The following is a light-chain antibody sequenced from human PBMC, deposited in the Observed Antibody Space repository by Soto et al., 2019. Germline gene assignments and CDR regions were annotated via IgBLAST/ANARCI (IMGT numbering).Light chain of an antibody. CDR1: QSVSSF. J-gene: IGKJ5*01. Sequence: EIVLTQSPATLSLSPGERATLSCRASQSVSSFLAWYQQKPCQAHRLLIYNTSNRATGIPARFSGSGSGTDFTLTISSLEPDDFAVYYGQQRRNWPPITFGQGTRLEIK. CDR3: QQRRNWPPIT. CDR2: NTS. V-gene: IGKV3-11*01.